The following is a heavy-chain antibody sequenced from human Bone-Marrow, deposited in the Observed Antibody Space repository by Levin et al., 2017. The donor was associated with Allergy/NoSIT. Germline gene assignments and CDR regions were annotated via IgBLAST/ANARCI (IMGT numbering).Heavy chain of an antibody. J-gene: IGHJ3*02. V-gene: IGHV3-48*01. Sequence: GESLKISCAASGFTFSRYGMIWVRQAPGKGLEWVSYISARTTTIYYADSVRGRFTISRDDAKKTLFLQMSSLRVEDTAVYYCARDEESFGDAFDIWGQGTRVTVSP. D-gene: IGHD3-10*01. CDR3: ARDEESFGDAFDI. CDR1: GFTFSRYG. CDR2: ISARTTTI.